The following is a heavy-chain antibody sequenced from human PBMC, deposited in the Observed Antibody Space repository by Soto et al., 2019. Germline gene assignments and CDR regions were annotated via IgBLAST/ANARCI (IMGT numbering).Heavy chain of an antibody. J-gene: IGHJ4*02. V-gene: IGHV4-59*01. CDR2: IYYSGST. CDR1: GGSISSYD. CDR3: TRGGDAYKNGH. Sequence: SETLSLTCSVSGGSISSYDWSWIRQPPGKGLEWIGYIYYSGSTNYNPSLKSRVTMSVDTSKNQFSLKLTSVNAADTAVYYCTRGGDAYKNGHWGQGTLVTVSS. D-gene: IGHD2-21*01.